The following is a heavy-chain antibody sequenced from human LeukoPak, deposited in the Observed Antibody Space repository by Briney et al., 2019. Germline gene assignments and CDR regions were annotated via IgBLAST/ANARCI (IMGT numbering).Heavy chain of an antibody. CDR1: GGSISSSSYY. Sequence: SETLSLTCTVSGGSISSSSYYWGWIRQPPGKGLEWIGSIYHSGSTYYNPSLESRVTISVDTSKNQFSLKLSSVTAADTAVYYCARGMYSSGWYTDNWFDPWGQGTLVTVSS. D-gene: IGHD6-19*01. CDR2: IYHSGST. CDR3: ARGMYSSGWYTDNWFDP. V-gene: IGHV4-39*07. J-gene: IGHJ5*02.